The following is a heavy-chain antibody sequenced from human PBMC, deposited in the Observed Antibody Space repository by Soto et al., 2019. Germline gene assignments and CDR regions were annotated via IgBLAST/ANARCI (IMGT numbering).Heavy chain of an antibody. Sequence: SETLSLTCAVYGGSFSGYYWSWIRQPPGKGLEWIGEINHSGSTNYNQSLKSRVTISVDTSKNQFSLKLSSVTAADTAVYYCARGGIGDYVYILPPLYQFDYWGQGTLVTVSS. D-gene: IGHD4-17*01. CDR1: GGSFSGYY. CDR2: INHSGST. CDR3: ARGGIGDYVYILPPLYQFDY. V-gene: IGHV4-34*01. J-gene: IGHJ4*02.